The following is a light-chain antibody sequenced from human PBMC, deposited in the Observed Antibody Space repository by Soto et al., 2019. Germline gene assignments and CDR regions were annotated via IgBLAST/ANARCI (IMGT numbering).Light chain of an antibody. CDR1: SSDVGFYKF. Sequence: QSVLTQPASVSGSPGQSITISCTGTSSDVGFYKFVSWYQQHPGKAPKLIIYEVSNRPSGVSARFSGSKSGNTASLTISGLQAEDEADYYCSSYRSSSTLFGGGTQLTVL. J-gene: IGLJ2*01. V-gene: IGLV2-14*01. CDR2: EVS. CDR3: SSYRSSSTL.